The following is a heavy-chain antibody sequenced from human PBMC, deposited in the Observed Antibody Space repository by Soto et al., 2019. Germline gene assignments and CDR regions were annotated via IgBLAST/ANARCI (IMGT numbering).Heavy chain of an antibody. Sequence: EVQLVESGGGSIQPGGSLRLSCAASGFTVSSNYMSWVRQAPGKGLEWVSVIYSGGSTYYADSVKGRFTISRDNSKNTLYLQMNSLRAEHTAVYYCARARGDRRDYYYYYGMDVWGQGTTVTVSS. CDR1: GFTVSSNY. D-gene: IGHD7-27*01. J-gene: IGHJ6*02. V-gene: IGHV3-53*01. CDR2: IYSGGST. CDR3: ARARGDRRDYYYYYGMDV.